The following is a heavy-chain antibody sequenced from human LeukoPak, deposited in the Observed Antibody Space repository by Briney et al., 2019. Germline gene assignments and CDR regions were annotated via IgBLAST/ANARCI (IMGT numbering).Heavy chain of an antibody. CDR1: GFTFSSYE. CDR3: ARASDYGDYVARFDY. D-gene: IGHD4-17*01. V-gene: IGHV3-48*03. CDR2: ISGSGSTI. Sequence: GGSLRLSCAASGFTFSSYEMNWVRQAPGKGLEWVSYISGSGSTIYYADSVKGRFTISRDNAKNSLYLQMNSLRAEDTAVYYCARASDYGDYVARFDYWGQGTLVTVSS. J-gene: IGHJ4*02.